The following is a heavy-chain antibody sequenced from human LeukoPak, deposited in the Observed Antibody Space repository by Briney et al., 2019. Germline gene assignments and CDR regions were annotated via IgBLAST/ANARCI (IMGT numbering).Heavy chain of an antibody. V-gene: IGHV1-69*05. CDR2: IIPICGTA. CDR1: GGTFSSYA. Sequence: SVKVSCKASGGTFSSYAISWVRQAPGQGLEWMGGIIPICGTANYAQKFQGRVTITTDESTSTAYMELRSLRSEDTAVYYCARVPEYSSSEVGYFDSWGQGTLVTVSS. D-gene: IGHD6-6*01. CDR3: ARVPEYSSSEVGYFDS. J-gene: IGHJ4*02.